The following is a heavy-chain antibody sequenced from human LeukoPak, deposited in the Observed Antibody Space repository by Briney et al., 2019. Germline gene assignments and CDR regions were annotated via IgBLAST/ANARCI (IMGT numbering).Heavy chain of an antibody. D-gene: IGHD1-26*01. V-gene: IGHV6-1*01. CDR3: ASWGASWEPTRDRSY. CDR1: GDSVSSNSAA. CDR2: TYYRSKWYN. J-gene: IGHJ4*02. Sequence: SQTLSLTCAISGDSVSSNSAAWNWLRQSPSRGLEWLGRTYYRSKWYNDYAVSVKSRITINPDTSKNQFSLQLNSVTPEDTAVYYCASWGASWEPTRDRSYWGQGTLVTVSS.